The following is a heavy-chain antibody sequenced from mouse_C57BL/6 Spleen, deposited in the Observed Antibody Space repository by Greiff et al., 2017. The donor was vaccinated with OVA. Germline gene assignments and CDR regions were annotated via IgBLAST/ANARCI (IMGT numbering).Heavy chain of an antibody. CDR3: ARPPLYYGSSDWYFDG. Sequence: VQLQQPGAELVKPGASVKMSCKASGYTFTSYWITWVKQRPGQGLAWIGDIYPGSGSTNYHEKFKSTATLTVDTSSSTAYMQLSSLTSEDSAVYYCARPPLYYGSSDWYFDGWGTGTTVTVSS. CDR2: IYPGSGST. D-gene: IGHD1-1*01. J-gene: IGHJ1*03. CDR1: GYTFTSYW. V-gene: IGHV1-55*01.